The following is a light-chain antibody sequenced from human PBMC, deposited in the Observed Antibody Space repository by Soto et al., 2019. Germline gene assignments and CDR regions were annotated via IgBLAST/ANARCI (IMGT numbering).Light chain of an antibody. CDR1: EDSVKW. CDR3: QQYNAYPFT. Sequence: DIEMTQFPSSLSASVGDRVIITCRASEDSVKWLAWCQQKGDKARKSLIYAATRLQSGVPSRFSQSGSETIFTLTINNMHPDDFATFYRQQYNAYPFTFGPRAIVDL. CDR2: AAT. J-gene: IGKJ3*01. V-gene: IGKV1D-16*01.